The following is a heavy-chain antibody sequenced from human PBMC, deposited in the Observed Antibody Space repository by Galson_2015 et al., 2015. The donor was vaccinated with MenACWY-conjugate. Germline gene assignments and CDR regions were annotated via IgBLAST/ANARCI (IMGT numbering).Heavy chain of an antibody. CDR1: GFTFSSYG. V-gene: IGHV3-48*03. CDR3: ATTEAAAGHFFDY. CDR2: ISRSGTTI. J-gene: IGHJ4*02. Sequence: SLRLSCAASGFTFSSYGINWVRQAPGRGLEWVSYISRSGTTIYYADSVKGRFTISRDNAKNSLYLQMNSLRAEDTAVYYCATTEAAAGHFFDYWGQGTLVTVSS. D-gene: IGHD6-13*01.